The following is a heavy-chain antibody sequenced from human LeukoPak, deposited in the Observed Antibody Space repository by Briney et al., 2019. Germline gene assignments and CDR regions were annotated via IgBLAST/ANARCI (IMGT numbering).Heavy chain of an antibody. CDR3: AKEGIAAAGRYNWFDP. CDR1: GFTFDDYA. V-gene: IGHV3-9*01. Sequence: GGSLRLSCGASGFTFDDYAMHWVRQAPGKGLEWVSGISWNSGSIGYADSVKGRFTISRDNAKNSLYLQMNSLRAEDTALYYCAKEGIAAAGRYNWFDPWGQGTLVTVSS. D-gene: IGHD6-13*01. J-gene: IGHJ5*02. CDR2: ISWNSGSI.